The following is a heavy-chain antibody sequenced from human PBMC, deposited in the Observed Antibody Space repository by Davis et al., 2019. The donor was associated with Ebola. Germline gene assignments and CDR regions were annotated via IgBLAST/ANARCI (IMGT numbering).Heavy chain of an antibody. V-gene: IGHV3-7*01. Sequence: GESLKISCVASGISFSDYWMSWVRQVPGKGLEFVANVNPSGSEKSYVQSVKGRFTISSDTSKNTLYLQMDGLRAEDTAVYYCARDPTNYGLESYFARNHFDLWGQGTLVTVSS. J-gene: IGHJ5*02. D-gene: IGHD3-10*01. CDR1: GISFSDYW. CDR2: VNPSGSEK. CDR3: ARDPTNYGLESYFARNHFDL.